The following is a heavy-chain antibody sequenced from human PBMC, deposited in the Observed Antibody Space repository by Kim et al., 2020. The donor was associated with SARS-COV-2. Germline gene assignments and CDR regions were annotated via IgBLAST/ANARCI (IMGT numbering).Heavy chain of an antibody. J-gene: IGHJ4*02. CDR2: IKSKTDGGTT. CDR3: TTKISDRYYDILTGYSPVDF. Sequence: GGSLRLSCAASGFTFSNAWMSWVRQAPGKGMEWAGRIKSKTDGGTTDYATPVKGRFTISRDDSKNTMCLQMNSRRTEETAVYYCTTKISDRYYDILTGYSPVDFRVQRTLVTVSS. V-gene: IGHV3-15*01. D-gene: IGHD3-9*01. CDR1: GFTFSNAW.